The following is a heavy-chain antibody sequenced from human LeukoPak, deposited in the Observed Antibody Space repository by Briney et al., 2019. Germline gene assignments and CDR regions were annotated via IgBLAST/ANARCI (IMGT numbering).Heavy chain of an antibody. D-gene: IGHD3-16*01. CDR1: GGSFIGYY. V-gene: IGHV4-34*01. CDR2: INHSGST. Sequence: SETLSLTCAVYGGSFIGYYWSWIRQPPGKGLEWIGEINHSGSTNYNPSLKSRVTISVDTSKNQFSLKLSSVTAADTAVYYCARGDYEFYYYYYYMDVWGKGTTVTVSS. J-gene: IGHJ6*03. CDR3: ARGDYEFYYYYYYMDV.